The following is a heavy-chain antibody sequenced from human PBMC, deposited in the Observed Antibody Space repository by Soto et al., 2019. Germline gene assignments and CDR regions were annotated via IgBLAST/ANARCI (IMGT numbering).Heavy chain of an antibody. CDR1: GGTFSSYA. CDR2: IIPIFGTA. CDR3: ARGGSSGYDSLGYYYYGMDV. V-gene: IGHV1-69*01. J-gene: IGHJ6*02. Sequence: QVQLVQSGAEVKKPGPSGKVSCKASGGTFSSYAISWVRQAPGQGLEWRGGIIPIFGTANYAQRFQGRVTITADESTRKAYMELSSLRSEDTAVYYCARGGSSGYDSLGYYYYGMDVWGQGTTVTVSS. D-gene: IGHD5-12*01.